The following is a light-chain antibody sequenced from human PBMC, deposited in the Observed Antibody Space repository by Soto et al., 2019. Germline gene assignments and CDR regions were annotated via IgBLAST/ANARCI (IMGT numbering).Light chain of an antibody. Sequence: EIVMTQSPATLSVSPGERATLSCRASQSVSTNVAWYQQKPRQGPRLLIYGASTRATGIPARFSGSGSGTDFTLTISSLQSEDFAIYYCQQYNIWPRAFVQGTKVEIK. CDR1: QSVSTN. V-gene: IGKV3-15*01. CDR2: GAS. CDR3: QQYNIWPRA. J-gene: IGKJ1*01.